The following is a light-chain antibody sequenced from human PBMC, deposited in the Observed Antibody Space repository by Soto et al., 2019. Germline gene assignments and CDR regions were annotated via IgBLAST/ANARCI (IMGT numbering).Light chain of an antibody. CDR2: SNN. CDR3: AAWDDSLNSHVRV. V-gene: IGLV1-44*01. CDR1: SSNIGSNT. Sequence: QPVLTQPPSASGTLGQRVTISCSGSSSNIGSNTVNWYQQLPGTAPKLLIYSNNQRPSGVPDRFSGSKSGTSASLAISGLQSEDEADYYCAAWDDSLNSHVRVFGGGTKLTVL. J-gene: IGLJ3*02.